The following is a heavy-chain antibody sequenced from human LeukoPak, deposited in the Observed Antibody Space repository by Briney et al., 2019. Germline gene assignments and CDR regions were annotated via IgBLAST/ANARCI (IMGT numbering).Heavy chain of an antibody. CDR2: ISSSSSYI. D-gene: IGHD5-12*01. Sequence: GGSLRLSCAASGFTFSSYSMNWVRQAPGKGLEWVSSISSSSSYIYYADSVKGRFTTSRDNAKNSLYLQMNSLRAEDTAVYYCAREGIYSGYDPYYFDYWGQGTLVTVSS. CDR3: AREGIYSGYDPYYFDY. V-gene: IGHV3-21*01. J-gene: IGHJ4*02. CDR1: GFTFSSYS.